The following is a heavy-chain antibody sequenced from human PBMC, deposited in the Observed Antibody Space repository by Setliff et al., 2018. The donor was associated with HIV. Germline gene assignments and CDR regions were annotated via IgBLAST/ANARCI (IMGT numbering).Heavy chain of an antibody. V-gene: IGHV4-4*09. J-gene: IGHJ4*02. D-gene: IGHD3-22*01. CDR1: GGSFSGYY. CDR2: IYNSAST. Sequence: SETLSLTCAVYGGSFSGYYWTWIRQPPGKGLEWLGHIYNSASTSYNPSLKSRVTISVDTSKNQFSLKLSSVTAADTAVYYCARGLSFYDPGGFDYWGQGTLVTVSS. CDR3: ARGLSFYDPGGFDY.